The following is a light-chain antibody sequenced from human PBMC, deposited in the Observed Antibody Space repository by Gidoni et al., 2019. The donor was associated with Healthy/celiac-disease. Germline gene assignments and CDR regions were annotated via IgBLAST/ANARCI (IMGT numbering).Light chain of an antibody. CDR2: GNS. J-gene: IGLJ2*01. CDR1: SSNIGAGYD. Sequence: QSVLTQPPSVSGAPGQRVTISCTGSSSNIGAGYDLHWYQQLPGTAPKLLIYGNSNRPSGVPDRFSGSTSGTSASLAITGLQAEDEADYYCQSYDSSLSALVFGGGTKLTVL. CDR3: QSYDSSLSALV. V-gene: IGLV1-40*01.